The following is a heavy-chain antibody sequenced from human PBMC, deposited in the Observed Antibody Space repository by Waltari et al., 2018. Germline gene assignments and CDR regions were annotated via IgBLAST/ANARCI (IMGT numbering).Heavy chain of an antibody. V-gene: IGHV3-64*01. CDR2: ISINGGST. Sequence: EVQLVESGGGFVQPGGSLRLSCAASGFTFRSYSMHWVRQAPGKGLEYVSAISINGGSTYYANSVKGRFTISRDNSKNTLYLQMGSLRAEDMAVYYCASSVAGTWGYYYYMDVWGKGTTVTVSS. CDR3: ASSVAGTWGYYYYMDV. CDR1: GFTFRSYS. J-gene: IGHJ6*03. D-gene: IGHD6-19*01.